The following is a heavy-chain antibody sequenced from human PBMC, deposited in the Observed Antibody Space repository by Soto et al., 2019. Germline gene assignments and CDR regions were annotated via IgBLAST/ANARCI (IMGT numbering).Heavy chain of an antibody. D-gene: IGHD3-10*01. Sequence: SETLSLTCTVSGGSISSYYWSWIRQPPGKGQEWIGEINHSGSTNYNPSLKSRVTISVDTSRNQFSLNLSSVTAADTAVYYCARFYGSGSYYHRQYYYYYGMDVWGQGTTVTVSS. CDR1: GGSISSYY. V-gene: IGHV4-34*01. CDR2: INHSGST. CDR3: ARFYGSGSYYHRQYYYYYGMDV. J-gene: IGHJ6*02.